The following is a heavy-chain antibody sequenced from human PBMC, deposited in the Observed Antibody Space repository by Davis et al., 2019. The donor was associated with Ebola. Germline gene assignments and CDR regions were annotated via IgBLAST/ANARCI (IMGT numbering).Heavy chain of an antibody. CDR3: ARERGAGYDDYVDY. CDR1: GGSISSSSYY. Sequence: MPSETLSLTCAVSGGSISSSSYYWSWIRQPPGKGLEWIGYIYYSGSTNYNPSLKSRVTISVDTSKNQFSLKLSSVTAADTAVYYCARERGAGYDDYVDYWGQGTLVTVSS. D-gene: IGHD5-12*01. J-gene: IGHJ4*02. V-gene: IGHV4-61*01. CDR2: IYYSGST.